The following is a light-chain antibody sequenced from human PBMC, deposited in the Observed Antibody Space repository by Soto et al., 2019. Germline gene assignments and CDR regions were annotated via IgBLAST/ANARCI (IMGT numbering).Light chain of an antibody. J-gene: IGLJ2*01. CDR3: SSYTSSNTLV. CDR1: SSDVVVYNY. CDR2: EVS. Sequence: QSVLTQPDSVSGSPGQSITISCTGTSSDVVVYNYVSWYQQHPGKAPKHMIYEVSNRPSGVSNRFSGSKSGNTSSLTISGLQAEDESDYYCSSYTSSNTLVFGGGTKLTVL. V-gene: IGLV2-14*01.